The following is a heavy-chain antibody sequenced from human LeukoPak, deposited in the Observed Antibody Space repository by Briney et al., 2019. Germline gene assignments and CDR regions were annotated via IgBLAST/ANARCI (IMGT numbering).Heavy chain of an antibody. CDR2: INGRDGRT. CDR1: GFTFSNYA. V-gene: IGHV3-23*01. Sequence: PGGSLRLSCAAPGFTFSNYAMGWVRQAPGKGLEWVSSINGRDGRTYYADSMRGRFSISSDNSKNTLFLQMNSLRAEDTAVYYCARGEAFAFDMWGQGTVVTVSS. J-gene: IGHJ3*02. CDR3: ARGEAFAFDM.